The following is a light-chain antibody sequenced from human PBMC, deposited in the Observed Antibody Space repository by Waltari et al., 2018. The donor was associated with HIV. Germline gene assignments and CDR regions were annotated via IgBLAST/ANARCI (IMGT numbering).Light chain of an antibody. V-gene: IGKV3-20*01. CDR1: QRVSSIY. Sequence: ELVLTHSPGTLSFSPGESATLSCRSSQRVSSIYLAWYLQKPGQAPRLLIYGASNRATGVPDRFSGSESVTDFTLIISRLEPEDFAVYYCQHYGGSAIYTFGQGNKLEI. J-gene: IGKJ2*01. CDR3: QHYGGSAIYT. CDR2: GAS.